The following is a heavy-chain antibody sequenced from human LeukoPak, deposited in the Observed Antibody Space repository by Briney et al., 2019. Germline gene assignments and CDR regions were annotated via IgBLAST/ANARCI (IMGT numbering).Heavy chain of an antibody. V-gene: IGHV4-39*01. Sequence: SETLSLTCTVSGGSISSNGYYWAWFRQPPGKGLEWIGSIYYSGGTYYNPSLKSRVTISVDTSKNQFSLKLSSVTAADTAVYYCARQVGYSYGYYFDYWGQGTLVTVSS. D-gene: IGHD5-18*01. CDR3: ARQVGYSYGYYFDY. J-gene: IGHJ4*02. CDR1: GGSISSNGYY. CDR2: IYYSGGT.